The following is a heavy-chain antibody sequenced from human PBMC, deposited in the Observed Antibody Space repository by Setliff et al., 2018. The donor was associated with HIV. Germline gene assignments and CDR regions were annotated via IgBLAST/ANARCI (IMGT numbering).Heavy chain of an antibody. Sequence: PGGSLRLSCAASGFTVSTSYMSWIRQAPGKGLEWASTIYSDGNTYHADSVKGRFTLSRDNTKNTLYLQMDSLRPEDTAVYYRASDQQWLAQGWGGPHYWGQGTLVTVSS. CDR1: GFTVSTSY. CDR2: IYSDGNT. V-gene: IGHV3-66*02. D-gene: IGHD6-19*01. J-gene: IGHJ4*02. CDR3: ASDQQWLAQGWGGPHY.